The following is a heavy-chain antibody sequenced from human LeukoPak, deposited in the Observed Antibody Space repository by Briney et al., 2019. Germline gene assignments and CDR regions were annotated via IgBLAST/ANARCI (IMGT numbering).Heavy chain of an antibody. V-gene: IGHV1-69*13. CDR1: GGTFSSYA. CDR2: IIPIFGTA. D-gene: IGHD6-13*01. Sequence: ASVKVSCKASGGTFSSYAISWVRQAPGQGLEWMGGIIPIFGTANYAQKFQGRVTITADESTSTAYMELSSLRSEDTAVYYCARAKQRLVIFDYWGQGTLVTVSS. CDR3: ARAKQRLVIFDY. J-gene: IGHJ4*02.